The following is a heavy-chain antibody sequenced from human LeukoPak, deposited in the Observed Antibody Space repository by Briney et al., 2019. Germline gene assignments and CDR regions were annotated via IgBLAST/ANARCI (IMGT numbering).Heavy chain of an antibody. Sequence: GESLKISCKGSGYSFTSYWISWVRQMPGKGLEWMGIIYPVDSDTRYNPSFQGQVTISVDKSISTTYLQWSSLKASDTAIYYCARHLATVTASRQYYYYGMDVWGQGTTVTVSS. CDR2: IYPVDSDT. J-gene: IGHJ6*02. D-gene: IGHD4-17*01. CDR3: ARHLATVTASRQYYYYGMDV. V-gene: IGHV5-51*01. CDR1: GYSFTSYW.